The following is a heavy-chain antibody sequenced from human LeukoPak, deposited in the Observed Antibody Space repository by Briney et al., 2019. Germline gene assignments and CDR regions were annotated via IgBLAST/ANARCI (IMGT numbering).Heavy chain of an antibody. CDR3: AKEGALYDIQSGYNNWFDS. Sequence: GGSLRLSRAASGFTFSSYGMHWVRQAPAKGREGVAFIRYDGSNKYYADSMKCRFTISRDNSKNTLYLQMNSLRAEDTAVYYYAKEGALYDIQSGYNNWFDSWGQGTLVTVSS. CDR2: IRYDGSNK. V-gene: IGHV3-30*02. J-gene: IGHJ5*01. D-gene: IGHD3-3*01. CDR1: GFTFSSYG.